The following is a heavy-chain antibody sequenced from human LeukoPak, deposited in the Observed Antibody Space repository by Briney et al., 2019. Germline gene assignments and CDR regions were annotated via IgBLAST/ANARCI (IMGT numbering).Heavy chain of an antibody. D-gene: IGHD6-13*01. CDR2: ISYDGSNK. Sequence: GRSLRLSCAASGFTFSSYAMHWVRQAPGKGLEWVAVISYDGSNKYYADSVKGRFTNSRDNSKNTLYLQMNSLRAEDTAVYYCARDSRKYSSSWPTPFDYWGQGTLVTVSS. CDR1: GFTFSSYA. J-gene: IGHJ4*02. V-gene: IGHV3-30*04. CDR3: ARDSRKYSSSWPTPFDY.